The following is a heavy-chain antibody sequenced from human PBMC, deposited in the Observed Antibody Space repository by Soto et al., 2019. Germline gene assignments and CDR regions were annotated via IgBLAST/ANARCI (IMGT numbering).Heavy chain of an antibody. V-gene: IGHV4-61*01. J-gene: IGHJ5*02. CDR2: IYYSGGT. CDR1: GGSVSSGSYY. CDR3: ARHKRSASEFDP. D-gene: IGHD3-3*01. Sequence: QVQLQESGPGLVKPSETLSLTCTVSGGSVSSGSYYWSWIRQPPGKGLEWIGYIYYSGGTNYNPSLKSRVTRSVATSKNQFSLKLSSVTAADTAMYYCARHKRSASEFDPWGQGTLVTVSS.